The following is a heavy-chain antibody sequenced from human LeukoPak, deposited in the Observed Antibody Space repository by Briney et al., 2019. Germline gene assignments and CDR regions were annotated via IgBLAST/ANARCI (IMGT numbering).Heavy chain of an antibody. D-gene: IGHD5-24*01. J-gene: IGHJ4*02. CDR2: INTSGGST. Sequence: ASVKVSFKASGYRFTSYYMHWIRQAPGQGLERMGVINTSGGSTSYEQKFQDRVTMTRDTSTSKVYMQLSSLRTEDTAGYYCARGSRWLGDYWGQGTLVTVSS. CDR3: ARGSRWLGDY. CDR1: GYRFTSYY. V-gene: IGHV1-46*01.